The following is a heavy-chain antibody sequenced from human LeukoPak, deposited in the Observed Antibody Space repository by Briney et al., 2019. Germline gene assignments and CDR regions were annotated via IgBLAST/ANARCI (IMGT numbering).Heavy chain of an antibody. D-gene: IGHD2-21*01. CDR1: GFTFTSYG. Sequence: GGSLRLSCAASGFTFTSYGMHWVRQAPGKGLEWVSYTSSSSGIIYYADSVKGRFTISRDNAKNSLYLRMNRLRAEDTAVYYCARHGEVPYGLDVWGRGTTVTVSS. CDR2: TSSSSGII. J-gene: IGHJ6*02. V-gene: IGHV3-48*01. CDR3: ARHGEVPYGLDV.